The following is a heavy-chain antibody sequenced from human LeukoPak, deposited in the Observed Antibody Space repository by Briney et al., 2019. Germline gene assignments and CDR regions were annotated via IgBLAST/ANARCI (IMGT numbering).Heavy chain of an antibody. CDR2: ISSSSYI. CDR3: ARDPTDYDSSGYYYDYFDY. D-gene: IGHD3-22*01. V-gene: IGHV3-21*01. Sequence: PGGSLRLSRAASGFTFSSYSMNWVRQAPGKGLEWVSSISSSSYIYYADSVKGRFTISRDNAKNSLYLQMNSLRAEDTAVYYCARDPTDYDSSGYYYDYFDYWGQGTLVTVSS. CDR1: GFTFSSYS. J-gene: IGHJ4*02.